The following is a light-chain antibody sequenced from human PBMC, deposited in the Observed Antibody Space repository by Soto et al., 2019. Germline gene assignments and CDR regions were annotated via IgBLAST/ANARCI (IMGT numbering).Light chain of an antibody. Sequence: QSVLTQPPSVSGAPGQTVTISCTGSSSNIGTGYDVHWYQQLPGTPPKLLIYATNNRPSGVPDRFSGSKSGTSASLAITGLQAEDEADYYCQSFDRSLDGSFVFGTGTKLTVL. CDR1: SSNIGTGYD. V-gene: IGLV1-40*01. CDR3: QSFDRSLDGSFV. J-gene: IGLJ1*01. CDR2: ATN.